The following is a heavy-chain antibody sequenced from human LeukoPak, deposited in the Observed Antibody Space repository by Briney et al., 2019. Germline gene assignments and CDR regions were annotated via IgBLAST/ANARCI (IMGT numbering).Heavy chain of an antibody. D-gene: IGHD5-18*01. CDR1: GFTFSDYY. J-gene: IGHJ5*02. CDR2: ISSSGSTI. Sequence: GGSLRLSCAASGFTFSDYYMSWIRQAPGKGLEWVSYISSSGSTIYYADSVKGRFTISRDNAKNSLYLQMNSLRAEDTAAYYCARELGSLDTAMNHWGQGTLVTVSS. V-gene: IGHV3-11*01. CDR3: ARELGSLDTAMNH.